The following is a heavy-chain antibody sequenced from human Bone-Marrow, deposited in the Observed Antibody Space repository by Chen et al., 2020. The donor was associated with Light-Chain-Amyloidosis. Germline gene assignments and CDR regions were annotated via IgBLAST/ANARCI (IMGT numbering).Heavy chain of an antibody. CDR3: ARDRKLEPYYYYGMDV. CDR2: ISYNGGTV. J-gene: IGHJ6*02. CDR1: GFTLSYYA. Sequence: QLQVVESGGGVVQPGRSLRPPCAASGFTLSYYAVHWVRQAPGKGLDWVAVISYNGGTVYYGDSVKGRFTVSRDNSKNTVFLEMNSLRPEDTAVYYCARDRKLEPYYYYGMDVWGLGTTVTVSS. V-gene: IGHV3-30-3*01.